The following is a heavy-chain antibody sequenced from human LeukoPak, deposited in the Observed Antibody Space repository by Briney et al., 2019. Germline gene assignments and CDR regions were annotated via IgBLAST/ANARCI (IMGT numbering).Heavy chain of an antibody. D-gene: IGHD2-2*01. J-gene: IGHJ4*02. CDR1: GFTFSTFS. CDR3: MKDWGTTGPYDY. CDR2: ISKGSSYI. Sequence: PGGSLRLSCAASGFTFSTFSMNWVRQAPGKGLEWVSSISKGSSYIYYADSVKGRFTLSRDNAKNSLYLQMNSLRAEDTAIYYCMKDWGTTGPYDYWGQGTLVTVSS. V-gene: IGHV3-21*01.